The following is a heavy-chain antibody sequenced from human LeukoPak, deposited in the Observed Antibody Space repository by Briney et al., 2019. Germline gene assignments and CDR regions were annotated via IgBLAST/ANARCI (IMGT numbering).Heavy chain of an antibody. CDR3: ARDGDWNDRGTFDY. J-gene: IGHJ4*02. D-gene: IGHD1-1*01. CDR1: GGSLSSYY. Sequence: SETLSLTCTVSGGSLSSYYWSWVRQPAGKGLEWIGRIYTSGSTNYNPSLKSRVTMSVDTSKNQFSLKLSSVTAADTAVYYCARDGDWNDRGTFDYWGQGTLVTVSS. V-gene: IGHV4-4*07. CDR2: IYTSGST.